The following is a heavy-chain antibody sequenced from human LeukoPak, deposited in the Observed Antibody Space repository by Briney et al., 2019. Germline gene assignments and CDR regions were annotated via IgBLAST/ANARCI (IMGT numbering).Heavy chain of an antibody. Sequence: ASVKVSCKASGYTFTGYYMHWVRQAPGQGLEWMGRINPNSGGTNYAQKFQGRVTMTRDTSISTAYMELSRLRSDDTAVYYCARELAYCSSTSCLTPNGYWGQGTLVTVSS. D-gene: IGHD2-2*01. CDR2: INPNSGGT. V-gene: IGHV1-2*06. CDR3: ARELAYCSSTSCLTPNGY. J-gene: IGHJ4*02. CDR1: GYTFTGYY.